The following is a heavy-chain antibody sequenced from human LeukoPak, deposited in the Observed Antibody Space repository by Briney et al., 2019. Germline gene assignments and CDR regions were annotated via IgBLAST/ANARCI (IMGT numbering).Heavy chain of an antibody. V-gene: IGHV4-39*01. J-gene: IGHJ4*02. CDR1: GGSISSSSYY. CDR3: ARHSGSYFGHFDY. CDR2: IYYSGST. D-gene: IGHD1-26*01. Sequence: KPSETLSLTCTVSGGSISSSSYYWGWIRQPPGKGLEWIGSIYYSGSTYYNPSLKSRVTISVDTSKNQFSLKLSSVTAADTAVYYCARHSGSYFGHFDYWGQGTLVTVSS.